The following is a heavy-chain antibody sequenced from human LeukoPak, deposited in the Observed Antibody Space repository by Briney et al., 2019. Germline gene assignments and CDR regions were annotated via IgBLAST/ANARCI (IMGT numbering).Heavy chain of an antibody. D-gene: IGHD2-2*01. CDR3: ARGGSTSSEVEY. Sequence: PGGSLRLSCAASGFTFSSYSMNWVRQPPGKGLEWVSSISSSGSYIYYADSLKGRLTISRDNAKNSLYLQMNSLRAEDTAVYYCARGGSTSSEVEYWGQGTLVIVSS. J-gene: IGHJ4*02. V-gene: IGHV3-21*01. CDR2: ISSSGSYI. CDR1: GFTFSSYS.